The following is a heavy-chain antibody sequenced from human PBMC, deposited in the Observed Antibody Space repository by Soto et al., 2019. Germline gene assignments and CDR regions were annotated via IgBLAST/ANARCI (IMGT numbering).Heavy chain of an antibody. Sequence: SLRLSCAASGFTFSSYDMNWVRQAPGKGLEWVSYISSSSSTIYYADSVKGRFTISRDNAKNSLYLQMNSLRDEDTAVYYCARGADYDSSGIRLNWFDPWGQGTLVTVSS. V-gene: IGHV3-48*02. CDR3: ARGADYDSSGIRLNWFDP. CDR2: ISSSSSTI. J-gene: IGHJ5*02. D-gene: IGHD3-22*01. CDR1: GFTFSSYD.